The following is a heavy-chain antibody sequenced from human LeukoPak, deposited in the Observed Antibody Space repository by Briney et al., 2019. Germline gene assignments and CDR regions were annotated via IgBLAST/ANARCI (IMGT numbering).Heavy chain of an antibody. Sequence: GGSLRLSCAASGFTFSSYSMNWVRQAPGKGLEWVSSIRSSSSYIYYADSVKGRFTISRDNAKNSLYLQMNSLRAEDTAVYYCARPHYYYYMDVWGKGTTVTVSS. J-gene: IGHJ6*03. V-gene: IGHV3-21*01. CDR1: GFTFSSYS. CDR3: ARPHYYYYMDV. CDR2: IRSSSSYI.